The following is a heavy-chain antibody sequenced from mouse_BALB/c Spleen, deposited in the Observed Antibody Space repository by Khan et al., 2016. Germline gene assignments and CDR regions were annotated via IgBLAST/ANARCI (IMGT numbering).Heavy chain of an antibody. CDR2: INYSGST. CDR1: GYSITRDYA. CDR3: ASLYYGYSDAIDY. Sequence: EVQLQESGPGLVKPSQSLSLTCTVTGYSITRDYAWNWIRQFPGNKLEWMGYINYSGSTTYNPSLKSRISVTRDTSKNQSFLRFISVTAEDTATSYCASLYYGYSDAIDYWGQGTSVTVSS. V-gene: IGHV3-2*02. J-gene: IGHJ4*01. D-gene: IGHD2-2*01.